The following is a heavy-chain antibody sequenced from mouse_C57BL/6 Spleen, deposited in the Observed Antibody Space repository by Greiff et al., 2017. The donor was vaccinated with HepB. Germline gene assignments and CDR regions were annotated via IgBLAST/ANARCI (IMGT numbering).Heavy chain of an antibody. CDR2: IRSGSSTI. CDR1: GFTFSDYG. CDR3: ARPGGAWFAY. Sequence: EVKLVESGGGLVKPGGSLKLSCAASGFTFSDYGMHWVRQAPEKGLEWVAYIRSGSSTIYYADTVKGRFTISRDNAKNPLFLQMTRLRSDDTAMYYCARPGGAWFAYWGQGNLVTVSA. J-gene: IGHJ3*01. V-gene: IGHV5-17*01.